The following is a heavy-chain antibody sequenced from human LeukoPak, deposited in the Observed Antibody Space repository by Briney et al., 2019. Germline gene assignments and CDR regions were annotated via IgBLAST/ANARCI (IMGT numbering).Heavy chain of an antibody. D-gene: IGHD1-1*01. CDR3: ARLTGTTGFDY. CDR1: GFPFSSYR. J-gene: IGHJ4*02. Sequence: GGSLRLSCAASGFPFSSYRMSWVRQPPGKGLEWVANIKQDGSDKYYVDSVKGRFTISRDNAKNSLYLQLNSLRADGTAVYYCARLTGTTGFDYWGQGTLVTVSS. CDR2: IKQDGSDK. V-gene: IGHV3-7*01.